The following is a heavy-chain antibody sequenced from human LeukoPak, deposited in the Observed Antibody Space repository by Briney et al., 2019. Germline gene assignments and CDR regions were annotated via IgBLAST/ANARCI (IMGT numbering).Heavy chain of an antibody. Sequence: GGSLRLSCAASGFTFSDYYMSWIRQAPGEGLKWVSYISSRGSTIYYADSVKGRFTISRDNAKNSLYLQMNSLRAEDTAVYYCARDRGRYIGTTKPLGYWGQGTLVTVSS. CDR3: ARDRGRYIGTTKPLGY. V-gene: IGHV3-11*04. CDR1: GFTFSDYY. CDR2: ISSRGSTI. J-gene: IGHJ4*02. D-gene: IGHD1-7*01.